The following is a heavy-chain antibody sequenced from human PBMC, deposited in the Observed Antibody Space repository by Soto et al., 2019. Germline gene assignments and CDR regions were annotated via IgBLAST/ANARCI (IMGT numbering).Heavy chain of an antibody. CDR3: ARDGDYGDYSIYYYGMDV. J-gene: IGHJ6*02. V-gene: IGHV3-33*01. CDR2: IWYDGSNK. Sequence: GGSLRLSCAASGFTFSSYGMHWVRQAPGKGLEWVAVIWYDGSNKYYADSVKGRFTISRDNSKNTLYLQMNSLRAEDTAVYYCARDGDYGDYSIYYYGMDVWGQGTTVTVSS. CDR1: GFTFSSYG. D-gene: IGHD4-17*01.